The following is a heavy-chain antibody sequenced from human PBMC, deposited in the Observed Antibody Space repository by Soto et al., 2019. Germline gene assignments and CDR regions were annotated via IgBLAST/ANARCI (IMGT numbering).Heavy chain of an antibody. CDR3: ARDRYCSSASCHPTGDAFDI. V-gene: IGHV1-18*01. CDR1: GYTFTSYG. Sequence: GASVKVSCKASGYTFTSYGISWVRQAPGQGLERMGWISAYNGNTNYAQKPQGRVTMTTDTSTSTAYLELRSLRSDDTAVYYCARDRYCSSASCHPTGDAFDIWGQGTMVTVSS. CDR2: ISAYNGNT. D-gene: IGHD2-2*01. J-gene: IGHJ3*02.